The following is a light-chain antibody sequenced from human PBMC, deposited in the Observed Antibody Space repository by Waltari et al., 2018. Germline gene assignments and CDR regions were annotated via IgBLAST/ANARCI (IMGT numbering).Light chain of an antibody. V-gene: IGLV4-69*01. CDR1: SGHSNYA. CDR2: VKSDGSH. CDR3: QTWASGIVV. J-gene: IGLJ2*01. Sequence: QLVVTQSPSASASLGASVKLTCTLSSGHSNYAIACHRQQPEKGPRYLMKVKSDGSHTKGDDIPDRFSGSSSGAERYLTISSLQSEDEADYYCQTWASGIVVFGGGTKLTVL.